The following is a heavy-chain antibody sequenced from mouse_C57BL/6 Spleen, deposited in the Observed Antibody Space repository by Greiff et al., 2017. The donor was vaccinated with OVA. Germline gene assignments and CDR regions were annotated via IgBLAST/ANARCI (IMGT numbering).Heavy chain of an antibody. V-gene: IGHV1-82*01. J-gene: IGHJ2*01. CDR1: GYAFSSSW. D-gene: IGHD1-1*01. CDR2: IYPGDGDT. CDR3: AREDYYGSFDY. Sequence: VQRVESGPELVKPGASVKISCKASGYAFSSSWMNWVKQRPGKGLEWIGRIYPGDGDTNYNGKFKGKATLTADKSSSTAYMQLSSLTSEDSAVYFCAREDYYGSFDYWGQGTTLTVSS.